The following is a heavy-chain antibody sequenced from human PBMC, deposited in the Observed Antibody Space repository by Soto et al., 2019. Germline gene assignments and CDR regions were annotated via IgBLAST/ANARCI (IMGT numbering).Heavy chain of an antibody. Sequence: SETLSLTCAVYGGSFSCYYWSWIRQPPGKGLEWIGEINHSGSTNYNPSLKSRVTISVDTSKNQFSLKLSSVTAADTAVYYCARGSWFGPXPLVKKQLPAPYYGMDVWGQGTTVTVTS. D-gene: IGHD3-10*01. CDR2: INHSGST. V-gene: IGHV4-34*01. J-gene: IGHJ6*02. CDR1: GGSFSCYY. CDR3: ARGSWFGPXPLVKKQLPAPYYGMDV.